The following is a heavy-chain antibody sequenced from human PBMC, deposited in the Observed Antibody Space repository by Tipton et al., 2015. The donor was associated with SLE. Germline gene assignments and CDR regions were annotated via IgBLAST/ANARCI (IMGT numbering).Heavy chain of an antibody. Sequence: SLRLSCVVSGFTFSTYSMNWVRQAPGKGLEWVSSISSSSSYIYYGDSVKGRFTISRDNAKNSLYLQMNSLRAEDTAVYYCARRKTYYYDSSGYFLDYWGQGTLVTVSS. V-gene: IGHV3-21*01. CDR1: GFTFSTYS. CDR3: ARRKTYYYDSSGYFLDY. J-gene: IGHJ4*02. CDR2: ISSSSSYI. D-gene: IGHD3-22*01.